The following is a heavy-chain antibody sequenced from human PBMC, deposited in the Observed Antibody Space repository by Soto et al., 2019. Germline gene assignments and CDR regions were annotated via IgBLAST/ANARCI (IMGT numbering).Heavy chain of an antibody. CDR3: AGGGYSDGPFDP. V-gene: IGHV1-2*02. Sequence: QVQLVQSGAEVKKPGASVKVSCKASGYTFTGYYMHWVRQAPGQGLEWMGWINPNSGGTKYAQKFQCRVTMTRDTSISTAYMELSRLRSDDTAVYYCAGGGYSDGPFDPWGKGTLVTVSS. CDR2: INPNSGGT. CDR1: GYTFTGYY. J-gene: IGHJ5*02. D-gene: IGHD5-18*01.